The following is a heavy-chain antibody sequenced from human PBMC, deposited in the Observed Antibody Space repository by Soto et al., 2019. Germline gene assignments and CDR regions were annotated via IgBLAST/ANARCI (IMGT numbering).Heavy chain of an antibody. V-gene: IGHV1-18*01. J-gene: IGHJ5*02. CDR1: GYTFTSYC. Sequence: ASVNVSCKASGYTFTSYCISWVRQAPGQGLEWMGWISASNGNTNYAQILQGRVTMTTDTSASTAYLELRSLRSDNTAVYYCARVEAAMSGHWFDPWGQGTLVTVSS. CDR2: ISASNGNT. CDR3: ARVEAAMSGHWFDP. D-gene: IGHD2-2*01.